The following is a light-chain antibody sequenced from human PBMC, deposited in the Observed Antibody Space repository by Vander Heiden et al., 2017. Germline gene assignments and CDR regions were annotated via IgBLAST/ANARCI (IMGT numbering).Light chain of an antibody. Sequence: DIEMTQSPSSLSASVGDTVTITCRASHDISTYLNWYQQRPGKVPDLLIYGASTLQSGVPSRFSGRGSGTDFTLTISSLQPEDYATYCCQQSYTTPRTFGQGAKVEIK. V-gene: IGKV1-39*01. CDR2: GAS. CDR1: HDISTY. J-gene: IGKJ1*01. CDR3: QQSYTTPRT.